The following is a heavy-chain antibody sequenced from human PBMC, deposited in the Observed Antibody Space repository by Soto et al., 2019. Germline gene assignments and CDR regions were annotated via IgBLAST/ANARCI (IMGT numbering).Heavy chain of an antibody. D-gene: IGHD3-3*01. J-gene: IGHJ4*02. CDR3: AHSGYDFWSGYYPYYFDY. V-gene: IGHV2-5*01. CDR1: GFSLSTSGVG. Sequence: PTLVNPTQTLTLTCTFSGFSLSTSGVGVGWIRQPPGKALEWLALIYWNDDKRYSPSLKSRLTITKDTSKNQVVLTMTNMDPVDTATYYCAHSGYDFWSGYYPYYFDYWGQGTLVTVSS. CDR2: IYWNDDK.